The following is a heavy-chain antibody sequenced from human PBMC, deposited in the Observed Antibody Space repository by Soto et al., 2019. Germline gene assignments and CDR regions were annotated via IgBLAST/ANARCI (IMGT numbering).Heavy chain of an antibody. J-gene: IGHJ6*02. CDR1: GFTFSSYD. CDR2: IGTAGDT. V-gene: IGHV3-13*01. Sequence: EVQLVESGGGLVQPGGSLRLSCAASGFTFSSYDMHWVRQATGKGLKWVSAIGTAGDTYYPGSVKGRFTISRENAKNSLYLQMNSLRAEDTAVYYCARWGNVFGSSWYGKGYYYYGMDVWGQGTTVTVSS. D-gene: IGHD6-13*01. CDR3: ARWGNVFGSSWYGKGYYYYGMDV.